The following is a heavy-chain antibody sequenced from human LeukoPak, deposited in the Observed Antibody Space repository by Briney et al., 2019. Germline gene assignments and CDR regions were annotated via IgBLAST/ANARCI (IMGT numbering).Heavy chain of an antibody. V-gene: IGHV3-23*01. Sequence: GGSLRLSCAASGFTFSSYTMSWVRQAPGKGLEWVSTITTGDGNTYYADSVKGRFTVSRDNSKNTLFLQMNSLRAEDTAVYYCARESIGFFDYLGQGTLVTVSS. CDR3: ARESIGFFDY. CDR1: GFTFSSYT. D-gene: IGHD3-3*02. J-gene: IGHJ4*02. CDR2: ITTGDGNT.